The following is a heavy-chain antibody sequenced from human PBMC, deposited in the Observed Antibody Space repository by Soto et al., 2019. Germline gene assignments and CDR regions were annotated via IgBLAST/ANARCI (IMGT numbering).Heavy chain of an antibody. CDR1: GFTFSSYA. V-gene: IGHV3-64*01. CDR3: ARASEGSVYSGYAADY. D-gene: IGHD5-12*01. Sequence: EVQLVESGGGLVQPGGSLRLSCAASGFTFSSYAMHWVRQAPGKGLEYVSVISSNGGSTYYANSVKGRFTISRDNSMNQLYLQRGSLRAEDMAVYYCARASEGSVYSGYAADYWGQGTLVNVSS. J-gene: IGHJ4*02. CDR2: ISSNGGST.